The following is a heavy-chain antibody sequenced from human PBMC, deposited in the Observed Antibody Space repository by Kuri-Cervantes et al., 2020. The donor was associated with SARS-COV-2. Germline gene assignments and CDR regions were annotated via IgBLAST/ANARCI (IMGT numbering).Heavy chain of an antibody. J-gene: IGHJ2*01. D-gene: IGHD7-27*01. Sequence: GESLKISCAASGFTFRRYAMSWVRQAPGKGLEWVSAISGSGGSTYYADSVKGRFTISRDNAKNSLYLQMNSLRAEDTAVYYCARDPWGWDFDLWGRGTLVTVSS. CDR2: ISGSGGST. CDR3: ARDPWGWDFDL. V-gene: IGHV3-23*01. CDR1: GFTFRRYA.